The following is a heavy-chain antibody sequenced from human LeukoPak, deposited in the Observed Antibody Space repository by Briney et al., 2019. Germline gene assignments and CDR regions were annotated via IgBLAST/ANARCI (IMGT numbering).Heavy chain of an antibody. CDR1: GYTFSSYY. J-gene: IGHJ3*02. CDR2: INPSGGST. D-gene: IGHD3-10*01. CDR3: ARVAGSGRSDAFDI. Sequence: ASVNVSCNASGYTFSSYYMHWVRQAPGQGLEWMGIINPSGGSTSYAQKFQGGVTMTRDTSTSTVYMELSSLRSEDTAVYYCARVAGSGRSDAFDIWGQGTMVTVSS. V-gene: IGHV1-46*01.